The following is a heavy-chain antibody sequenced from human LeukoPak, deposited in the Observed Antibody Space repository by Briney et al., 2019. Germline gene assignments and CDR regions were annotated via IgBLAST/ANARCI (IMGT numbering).Heavy chain of an antibody. CDR3: ARRATGTTGYFDY. V-gene: IGHV4-59*08. CDR2: IYYSGST. J-gene: IGHJ4*02. D-gene: IGHD1-1*01. Sequence: SETLSLTCTVSGGSISSYYWSWIRQPPGKGLEWIGYIYYSGSTNYNPSLKSRVTISVDTSKNQFSLKLISVTAADTAVYYCARRATGTTGYFDYWGQGTLVTVSS. CDR1: GGSISSYY.